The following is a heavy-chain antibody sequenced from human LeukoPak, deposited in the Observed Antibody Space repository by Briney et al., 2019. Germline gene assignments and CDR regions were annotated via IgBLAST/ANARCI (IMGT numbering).Heavy chain of an antibody. CDR1: GGSISSYY. J-gene: IGHJ3*02. CDR2: IYYSGST. CDR3: ARDTYGSGSFDI. Sequence: PSETLSLTCTVSGGSISSYYWSWIRQPPGKGLEWIGYIYYSGSTNYNPSLKSRVTISVDTSKNQFSLKLSSVTAADTAVYYCARDTYGSGSFDIWGQGTMVTVSS. D-gene: IGHD3-10*01. V-gene: IGHV4-59*12.